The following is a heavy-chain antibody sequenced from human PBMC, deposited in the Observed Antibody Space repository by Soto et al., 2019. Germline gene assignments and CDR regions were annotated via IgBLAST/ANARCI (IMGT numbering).Heavy chain of an antibody. J-gene: IGHJ4*02. CDR2: IWYDGSNK. V-gene: IGHV3-33*01. D-gene: IGHD3-3*01. CDR3: ARDPGSYDFWSGYSFDY. CDR1: GFTFSSYG. Sequence: GGSLRLSCAASGFTFSSYGMHWVRQAPGKGLEWVAVIWYDGSNKYYADSVKGRFTISRDNSKNTLYLQMNSLRAEDTAVYYCARDPGSYDFWSGYSFDYWGQGTLVTVSS.